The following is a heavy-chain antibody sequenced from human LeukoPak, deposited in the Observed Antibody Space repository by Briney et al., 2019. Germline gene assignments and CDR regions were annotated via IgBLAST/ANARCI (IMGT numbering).Heavy chain of an antibody. V-gene: IGHV3-48*04. CDR3: ASGYFDY. Sequence: PSETLSLTCTVSGGSISSSSYYWGWVRQAPGKGLEWVSYISSSSSTIYYADSVKGRFTISRDNAKNSLYLQMNSLRAEDTAVYYCASGYFDYWGQGTLVTVSS. J-gene: IGHJ4*02. CDR1: GGSISSSSYY. CDR2: ISSSSSTI.